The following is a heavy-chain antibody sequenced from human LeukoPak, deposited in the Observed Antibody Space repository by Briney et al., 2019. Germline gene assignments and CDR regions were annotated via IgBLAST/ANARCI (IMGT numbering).Heavy chain of an antibody. CDR2: INPNSGGT. Sequence: ASLKVSCKASGYTFTGYYMHWVRQAPGQGLEWMGWINPNSGGTNYAQKFQGRVTMTRDTSISTAYMELSRLRSDDTAVYYCARDGSPIYGGNPDFDYWGQGTLVTVSS. D-gene: IGHD4-23*01. V-gene: IGHV1-2*02. CDR1: GYTFTGYY. J-gene: IGHJ4*02. CDR3: ARDGSPIYGGNPDFDY.